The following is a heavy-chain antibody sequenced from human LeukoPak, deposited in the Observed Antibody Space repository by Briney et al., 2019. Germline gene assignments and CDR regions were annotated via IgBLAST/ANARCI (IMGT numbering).Heavy chain of an antibody. J-gene: IGHJ1*01. CDR3: AREMNYYDSSGYFQH. CDR2: IYTSGST. Sequence: PSQTLSLTCTVSGGSISSGSYYWSWIRQPAGKGLEWIGRIYTSGSTNYNPSLKSRVTISVDTSKNQFSLKLSSVTAADTAVYYCAREMNYYDSSGYFQHWGQGTLVTVSS. V-gene: IGHV4-61*02. CDR1: GGSISSGSYY. D-gene: IGHD3-22*01.